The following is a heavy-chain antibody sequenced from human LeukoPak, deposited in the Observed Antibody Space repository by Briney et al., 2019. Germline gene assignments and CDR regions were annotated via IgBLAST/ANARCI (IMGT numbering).Heavy chain of an antibody. Sequence: PSETLSLTCAVYGGSFSGYYWSWIRQPPGKGLEWIGEINHSGSTNYNPSLKSRVTISVDTSKNQFSLKLSSVTAADTAVYYCASRRIMITFGGVNVIPENWFDPWGQGTLVTVSS. CDR1: GGSFSGYY. V-gene: IGHV4-34*01. CDR3: ASRRIMITFGGVNVIPENWFDP. D-gene: IGHD3-16*02. J-gene: IGHJ5*02. CDR2: INHSGST.